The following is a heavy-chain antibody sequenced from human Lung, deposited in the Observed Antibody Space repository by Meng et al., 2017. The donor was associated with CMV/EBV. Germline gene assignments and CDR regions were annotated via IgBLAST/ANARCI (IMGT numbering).Heavy chain of an antibody. CDR1: GDSITSSSYY. CDR3: AFSSGADYGSGSRYY. D-gene: IGHD3-10*01. V-gene: IGHV4-39*01. CDR2: MYYSANT. Sequence: SETXSLTCTVPGDSITSSSYYWGWIRQPPGKGLEWIGSMYYSANTYYNPSLKSRVTISVDTSQNQFSLTLTSVTAADTAVYYCAFSSGADYGSGSRYYWGQGTXVTVSS. J-gene: IGHJ4*02.